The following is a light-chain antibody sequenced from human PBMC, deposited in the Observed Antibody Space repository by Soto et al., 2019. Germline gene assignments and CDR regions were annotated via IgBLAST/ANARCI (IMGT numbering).Light chain of an antibody. V-gene: IGLV2-14*03. J-gene: IGLJ7*01. Sequence: QSALTQPASVSGSPGQSITISCTGTRSNIGGYNSVSWYQHHPGKAPKLVFSAVTDRPSGVSNRFSGSKSGNTASLIISGLQADDEAVYYCTSYSDSPTPVVFGGGTQLTVL. CDR1: RSNIGGYNS. CDR2: AVT. CDR3: TSYSDSPTPVV.